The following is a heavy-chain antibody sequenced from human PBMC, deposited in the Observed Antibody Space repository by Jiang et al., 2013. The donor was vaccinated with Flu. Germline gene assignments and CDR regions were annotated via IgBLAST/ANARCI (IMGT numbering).Heavy chain of an antibody. CDR1: GFTFTSSA. V-gene: IGHV1-58*02. J-gene: IGHJ3*02. Sequence: GAEVKKPGTSVKVSCKASGFTFTSSAMQWVRQARGQRLEWIGWIVVGSGNTNYAQKFQERVTITRDMSTSTAYMELSSLRSEDTAVYYCAAHSGSYWDDAFDIWGQGTMVTVSS. D-gene: IGHD1-26*01. CDR3: AAHSGSYWDDAFDI. CDR2: IVVGSGNT.